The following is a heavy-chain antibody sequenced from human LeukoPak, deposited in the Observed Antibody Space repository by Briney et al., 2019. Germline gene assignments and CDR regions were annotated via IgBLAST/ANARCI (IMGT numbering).Heavy chain of an antibody. CDR2: IWSDGTNT. D-gene: IGHD4-11*01. CDR1: GFTFSHYG. V-gene: IGHV3-33*06. J-gene: IGHJ4*02. Sequence: GGSLRLSCATSGFTFSHYGMHWGRQAPGQGLEWVAVIWSDGTNTYYGDPVKGRFTISRDNFQRTVYLQMNSLRAEDTAVYYCAKDAQRGFDYSNSLDKWGQGTLVTVSS. CDR3: AKDAQRGFDYSNSLDK.